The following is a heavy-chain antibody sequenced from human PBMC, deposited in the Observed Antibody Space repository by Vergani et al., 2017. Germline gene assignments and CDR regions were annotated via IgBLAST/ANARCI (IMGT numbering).Heavy chain of an antibody. CDR3: ARENYYDSSGHDAFDI. CDR2: IKSKTDGGTT. D-gene: IGHD3-22*01. V-gene: IGHV3-15*01. J-gene: IGHJ3*02. Sequence: EVQLVESGGGLVKPGGSLRLSCAASGFTFSNAWMSWVRQAPGKGLEWVGRIKSKTDGGTTDYAAPVKGRFTISRDDSKNTLYLQMNSLRAEDTAVYYCARENYYDSSGHDAFDIWGQGTMVTVSS. CDR1: GFTFSNAW.